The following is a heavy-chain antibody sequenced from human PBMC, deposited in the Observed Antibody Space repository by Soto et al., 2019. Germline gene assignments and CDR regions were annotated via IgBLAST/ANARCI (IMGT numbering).Heavy chain of an antibody. CDR1: GFTFSSFG. CDR2: IWYDGSKK. CDR3: ARDASYYSLWSGYYPSRNGMDV. V-gene: IGHV3-33*01. D-gene: IGHD3-3*01. J-gene: IGHJ6*02. Sequence: QVQVVESGGGVVQPGRSLRLACAASGFTFSSFGMHWVRQAPGKGLEWVSLIWYDGSKKSYGDSVQGRFTISRDNSRNTVYVQMNSLRADDTAVYYCARDASYYSLWSGYYPSRNGMDVWGQGTTVTVSS.